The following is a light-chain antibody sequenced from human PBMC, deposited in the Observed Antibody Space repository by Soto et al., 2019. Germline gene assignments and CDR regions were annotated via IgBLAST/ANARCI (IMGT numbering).Light chain of an antibody. Sequence: EIVLKQSPGTLSSSPGERAALSCRVSQSVSSSFVAGFQQKAGQAPRLLSYGTSSRATGIPDRFSGSGSGTDFTLTINRLQPEDFAVYYCQQYGSSPPTFGQGTKVDIK. CDR3: QQYGSSPPT. CDR2: GTS. V-gene: IGKV3-20*01. CDR1: QSVSSSF. J-gene: IGKJ1*01.